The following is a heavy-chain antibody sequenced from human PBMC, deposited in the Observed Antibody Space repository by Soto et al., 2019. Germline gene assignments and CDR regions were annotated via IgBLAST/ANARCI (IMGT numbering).Heavy chain of an antibody. CDR1: GGTFSSYA. Sequence: QVQLVQSGAEVKKPGSSVKVSCKASGGTFSSYAISWVRQAPGQGLEWMGGIIPIFGTANYAQKFQGRVTITADESTSTAYMELSSLRSEDTAVYYCARGALGYCSGGSCRSYYYYGMDVWCQGTTVTVSS. D-gene: IGHD2-15*01. CDR2: IIPIFGTA. V-gene: IGHV1-69*01. J-gene: IGHJ6*02. CDR3: ARGALGYCSGGSCRSYYYYGMDV.